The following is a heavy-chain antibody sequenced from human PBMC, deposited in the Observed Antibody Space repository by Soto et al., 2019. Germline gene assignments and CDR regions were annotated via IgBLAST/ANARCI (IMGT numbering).Heavy chain of an antibody. CDR2: MNTYNGNT. CDR3: ARAQTPTESDH. V-gene: IGHV1-18*01. Sequence: QVQLVQSGAEVKKPGASVKVSCKASGYTFTNYGITWVRQAPGQGLEWMGWMNTYNGNTNYAQKVQDRVTMTTDTSTNTAYMELKRLRSDDTAVYFCARAQTPTESDHWGQGTLVTVSS. J-gene: IGHJ4*02. CDR1: GYTFTNYG. D-gene: IGHD4-4*01.